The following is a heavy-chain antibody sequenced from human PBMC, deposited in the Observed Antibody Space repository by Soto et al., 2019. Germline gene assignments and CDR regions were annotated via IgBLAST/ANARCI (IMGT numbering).Heavy chain of an antibody. CDR3: AKDRLIRAEDWVY. CDR1: GFTFSSYA. J-gene: IGHJ4*02. CDR2: ISGSGGST. D-gene: IGHD3-9*01. Sequence: PGGSLRLSCAASGFTFSSYAMSWVRQAPGKGLEWVSAISGSGGSTYYADSVKGRFTISRNNSKNTLYLQMNSQRAEDSVVFYCAKDRLIRAEDWVYWGQGTLVTVSS. V-gene: IGHV3-23*01.